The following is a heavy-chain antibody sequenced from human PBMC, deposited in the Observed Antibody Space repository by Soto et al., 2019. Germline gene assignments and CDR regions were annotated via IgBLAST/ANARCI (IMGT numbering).Heavy chain of an antibody. D-gene: IGHD1-26*01. J-gene: IGHJ4*02. CDR2: ISSSSSYI. V-gene: IGHV3-21*04. Sequence: GGSLRLSCAASGFSFGSYSMNWVRQAPGKGLEWVSSISSSSSYIYYADSVKGRFTISRDNAKNTLYLQMNSLRAEDTAVYYCAQAISRERQIDYWGQGTLVNVSS. CDR1: GFSFGSYS. CDR3: AQAISRERQIDY.